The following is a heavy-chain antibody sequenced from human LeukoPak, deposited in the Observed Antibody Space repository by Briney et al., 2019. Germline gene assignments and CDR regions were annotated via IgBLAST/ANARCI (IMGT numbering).Heavy chain of an antibody. J-gene: IGHJ4*02. Sequence: GGSLRLSCAASGFTFSSYGMHWVRQAPGKGLEWVAVVSYDGSNKYYADSVKGRFTISRDNSKNTLYLQMNSLRAEDTAVYYCAKDRGGGSYFDYWGQGTLVTVSS. CDR1: GFTFSSYG. D-gene: IGHD1-26*01. CDR2: VSYDGSNK. CDR3: AKDRGGGSYFDY. V-gene: IGHV3-30*18.